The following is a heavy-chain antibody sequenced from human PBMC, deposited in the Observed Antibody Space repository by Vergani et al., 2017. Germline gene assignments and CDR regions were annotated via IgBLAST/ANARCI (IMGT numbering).Heavy chain of an antibody. Sequence: QVQLQESGPGLVKPSETLSLTCAVSGFSIDNGYYWDWIRQPPGKGLEWIGSIYRTGRTHFNPSLKSRVTISVDTSNNHFSLRLNSLTAADTAVYYCARRTSIVXDIFSGTQYFFDFGGQGTLVTVSS. CDR1: GFSIDNGYY. V-gene: IGHV4-38-2*01. J-gene: IGHJ4*02. CDR3: ARRTSIVXDIFSGTQYFFDF. D-gene: IGHD3-9*01. CDR2: IYRTGRT.